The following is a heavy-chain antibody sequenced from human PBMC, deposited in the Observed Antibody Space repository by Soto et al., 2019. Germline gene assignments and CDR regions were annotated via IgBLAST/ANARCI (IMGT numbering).Heavy chain of an antibody. Sequence: EVQLVESGGGLVQPGGSLRLSCAASGFTVSSNYMSWVRQAPGKGLEWVSVIYSGGSTYYADSVKGRFTISRDNSKNTLYLQMNSLRAEDTAVYYCARERWELEPSYYYYGMDVWGQGTTVTVSS. CDR1: GFTVSSNY. CDR2: IYSGGST. D-gene: IGHD1-26*01. V-gene: IGHV3-66*01. CDR3: ARERWELEPSYYYYGMDV. J-gene: IGHJ6*02.